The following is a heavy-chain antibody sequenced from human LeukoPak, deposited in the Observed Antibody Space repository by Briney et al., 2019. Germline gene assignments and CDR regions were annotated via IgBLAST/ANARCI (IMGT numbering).Heavy chain of an antibody. D-gene: IGHD6-25*01. J-gene: IGHJ6*02. CDR2: MNPNSGNT. V-gene: IGHV1-8*01. Sequence: ASVKASFKASGYTFTRYDINWVRQAAGQGREGMGWMNPNSGNTGYAQKFQGRVTITRNTSISTAYMELSSLRSEDTAVYYCARVDAAWPQGMDVWGQGTPVTVSS. CDR3: ARVDAAWPQGMDV. CDR1: GYTFTRYD.